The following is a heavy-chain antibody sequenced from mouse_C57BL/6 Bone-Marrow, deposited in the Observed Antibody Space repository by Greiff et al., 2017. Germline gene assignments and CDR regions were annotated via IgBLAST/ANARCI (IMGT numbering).Heavy chain of an antibody. CDR1: GFTFSGYA. Sequence: EVKLMESGGGLVKPGGSLKLSCAASGFTFSGYAMSWVRQTPEKRLEWVATISDGGSYTYYPDNVKGRFTISRDNAKNNLYLQMSHLKSEDTAMYYCASGTAQALWGQGTTLTVSS. CDR3: ASGTAQAL. D-gene: IGHD3-2*02. V-gene: IGHV5-4*03. J-gene: IGHJ2*01. CDR2: ISDGGSYT.